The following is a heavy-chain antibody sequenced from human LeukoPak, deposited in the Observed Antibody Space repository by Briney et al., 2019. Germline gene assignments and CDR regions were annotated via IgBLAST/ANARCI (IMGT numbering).Heavy chain of an antibody. CDR3: AKSFDFSNGHSPILTPFDS. Sequence: GGSLRLSCAASGFTFSSSAMSWVRQAPGKGLEWVSTISTRGISTYYADSVKGRFTISSDNSKNTLNLQMNSLRGDDIGVYYCAKSFDFSNGHSPILTPFDSWGQGTLVSVSS. V-gene: IGHV3-23*01. CDR2: ISTRGIST. J-gene: IGHJ4*02. CDR1: GFTFSSSA. D-gene: IGHD3-3*01.